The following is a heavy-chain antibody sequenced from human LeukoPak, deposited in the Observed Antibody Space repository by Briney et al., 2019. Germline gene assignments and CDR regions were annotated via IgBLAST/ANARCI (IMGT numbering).Heavy chain of an antibody. D-gene: IGHD3-3*01. Sequence: PVASVKVSCKASGGTFSSYAISWVRQAPGQGLEWMGGIIPIFGTANYAQKFQGRVTITADESTSTAYMELSGLRSEDTAVYYCATAPDYDFWSGYYPWGQGTLVTVSS. CDR3: ATAPDYDFWSGYYP. V-gene: IGHV1-69*13. CDR2: IIPIFGTA. CDR1: GGTFSSYA. J-gene: IGHJ5*02.